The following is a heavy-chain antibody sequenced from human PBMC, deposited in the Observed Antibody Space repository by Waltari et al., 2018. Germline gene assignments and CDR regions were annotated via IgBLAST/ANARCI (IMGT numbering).Heavy chain of an antibody. Sequence: QVQLAQSGSELKEPGASVKVSCRTSGYNFTDYTINWVRQAPGQGLEWMGWINTKNGHQTYVQGFTGRFVFSLDTSVSTTYLQITGLKAEDTAVYFCARALLGLTNRLDVWGQGTTVTISS. D-gene: IGHD4-17*01. V-gene: IGHV7-4-1*02. CDR1: GYNFTDYT. J-gene: IGHJ6*02. CDR3: ARALLGLTNRLDV. CDR2: INTKNGHQ.